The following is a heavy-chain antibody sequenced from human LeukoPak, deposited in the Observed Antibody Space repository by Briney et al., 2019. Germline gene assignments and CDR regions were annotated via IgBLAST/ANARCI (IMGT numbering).Heavy chain of an antibody. D-gene: IGHD6-25*01. V-gene: IGHV3-7*01. J-gene: IGHJ4*02. CDR3: AKYAYISARGLFDY. CDR1: GFTFSSYW. CDR2: IKEDGSEK. Sequence: GGSLRLSCAASGFTFSSYWMNWVRQAPGKGLEWVANIKEDGSEKYYVDSVKGRFTISRDNAKISLYLQMNSLRAEDTAVYYCAKYAYISARGLFDYWGQGTLVTVSS.